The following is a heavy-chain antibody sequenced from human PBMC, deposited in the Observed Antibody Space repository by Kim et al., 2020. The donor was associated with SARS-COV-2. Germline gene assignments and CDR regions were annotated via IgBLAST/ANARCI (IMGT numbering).Heavy chain of an antibody. V-gene: IGHV3-33*06. Sequence: GGSLRLSCAASGFTFSSYAMHWVRQAPGKGLEWVAVIWYDGSNKYYADSVKGRFTISRDNSKNTLYLQMNSLRAEDTAVYYCAKVAVDTAMVYYFDYWGQGTLVTVSS. J-gene: IGHJ4*02. CDR2: IWYDGSNK. CDR3: AKVAVDTAMVYYFDY. CDR1: GFTFSSYA. D-gene: IGHD5-18*01.